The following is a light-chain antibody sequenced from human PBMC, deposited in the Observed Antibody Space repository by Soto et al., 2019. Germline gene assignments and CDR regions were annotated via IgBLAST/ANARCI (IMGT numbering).Light chain of an antibody. CDR2: GAS. V-gene: IGKV3-15*01. J-gene: IGKJ4*01. CDR1: QSVNTN. Sequence: EIVMTQSPATLSVSPGERATLSCRASQSVNTNLAWYQQKPGQAPRLLIYGASTRATGIAERFSGSGSGTEFTLTISSLQPEDLATYYCKQSKSFPLTFGGGTKVDNK. CDR3: KQSKSFPLT.